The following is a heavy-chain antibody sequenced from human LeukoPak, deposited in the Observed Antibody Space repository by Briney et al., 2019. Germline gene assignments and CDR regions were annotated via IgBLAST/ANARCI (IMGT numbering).Heavy chain of an antibody. Sequence: SETLSLTCAVSAYSISSGYYWGWIRPPPGKGLEWIGRIYHSGSTYYNPSLKCRVTISVDTSKNQFSLKLSSVTAADTAVYYCARDLSGYGDYSSPDYWGQGTLVTVSS. CDR1: AYSISSGYY. CDR2: IYHSGST. D-gene: IGHD4-17*01. J-gene: IGHJ4*02. CDR3: ARDLSGYGDYSSPDY. V-gene: IGHV4-38-2*02.